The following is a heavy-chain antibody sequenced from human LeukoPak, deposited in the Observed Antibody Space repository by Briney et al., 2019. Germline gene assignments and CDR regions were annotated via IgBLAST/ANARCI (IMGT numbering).Heavy chain of an antibody. J-gene: IGHJ4*02. CDR1: KFTFSGYG. CDR2: ISYDETTK. D-gene: IGHD2-2*02. CDR3: ARDAPRYCSSTSCYKGGFDY. Sequence: PGGSLRLSCAASKFTFSGYGMHWVRQAPGKGLEWVAFISYDETTKYYADSVKGRFTISRDNSKNTLYLQMNSLRAEDTAVYYCARDAPRYCSSTSCYKGGFDYWGQGTLVTVSS. V-gene: IGHV3-30*03.